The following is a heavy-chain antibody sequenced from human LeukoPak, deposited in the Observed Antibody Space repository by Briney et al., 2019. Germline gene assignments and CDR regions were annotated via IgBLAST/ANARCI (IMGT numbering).Heavy chain of an antibody. D-gene: IGHD1-14*01. CDR3: ASETESSAFDAFDI. J-gene: IGHJ3*02. CDR1: GFTFRIYE. Sequence: GGSLRLSCAASGFTFRIYEMNWVRHAPGKGLEWISYIKSGGDFVSYADSVKGRFIIYRDNVKNSLFLQMNSLRAEDTAIYYCASETESSAFDAFDIWGQGTMVTVSS. V-gene: IGHV3-48*03. CDR2: IKSGGDFV.